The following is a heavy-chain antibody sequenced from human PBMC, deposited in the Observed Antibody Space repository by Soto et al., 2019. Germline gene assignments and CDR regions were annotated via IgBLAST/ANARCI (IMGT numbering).Heavy chain of an antibody. CDR1: GYAFSNND. D-gene: IGHD2-15*01. CDR3: AKDNSLHWFDP. Sequence: ASVKVSCKASGYAFSNNDISWVRQSTGQGLEWMGWMNPNSGNGGYAQKFQGRVTMTRDTSTSTAYMELSSLRAEDTAIYYCAKDNSLHWFDPWGQGTLVTVSS. J-gene: IGHJ5*02. CDR2: MNPNSGNG. V-gene: IGHV1-8*01.